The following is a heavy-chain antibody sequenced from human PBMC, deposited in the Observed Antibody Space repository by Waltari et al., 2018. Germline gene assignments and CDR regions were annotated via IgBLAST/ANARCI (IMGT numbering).Heavy chain of an antibody. CDR1: GFSFSTYN. Sequence: EVQLVESGGGLVKPGGSLRLSCAASGFSFSTYNMNWVRQAPGKGLEWVSSISRGGSYIYYADSVKGRFTIPRDDAKNSLYLQMNSLRAEDTAVYYCAREKYSNYLYYFDYWGQGILVTVSS. CDR3: AREKYSNYLYYFDY. V-gene: IGHV3-21*01. D-gene: IGHD4-4*01. J-gene: IGHJ4*02. CDR2: ISRGGSYI.